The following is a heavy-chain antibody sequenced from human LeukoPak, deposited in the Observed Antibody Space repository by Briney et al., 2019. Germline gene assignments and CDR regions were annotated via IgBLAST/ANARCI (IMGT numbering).Heavy chain of an antibody. CDR3: ARRGGQYDYSIDY. CDR2: IYTSGST. Sequence: PSETLSLTCTVSGGSISSGSYYWSWIRQPAGKGLEWIGRIYTSGSTNYNPSLKSRVTISVDTSKNQFSLKLSSVTAADTAVYYCARRGGQYDYSIDYWGQGTLVTVSS. J-gene: IGHJ4*02. D-gene: IGHD4-11*01. CDR1: GGSISSGSYY. V-gene: IGHV4-61*02.